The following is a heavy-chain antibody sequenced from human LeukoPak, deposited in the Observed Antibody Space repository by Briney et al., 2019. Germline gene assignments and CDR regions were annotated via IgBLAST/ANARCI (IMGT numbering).Heavy chain of an antibody. J-gene: IGHJ4*02. Sequence: GGSLRLSCATSGFTFADYAMVWFRQAPGKGLEWLCFIRSKSFGETILYAPSLKGRFTISRDDSKSIAYPQMNSLKAEDTGMYYCTRATDGYPDLDYWGQGTLVTVSS. CDR1: GFTFADYA. CDR2: IRSKSFGETI. D-gene: IGHD5-24*01. CDR3: TRATDGYPDLDY. V-gene: IGHV3-49*03.